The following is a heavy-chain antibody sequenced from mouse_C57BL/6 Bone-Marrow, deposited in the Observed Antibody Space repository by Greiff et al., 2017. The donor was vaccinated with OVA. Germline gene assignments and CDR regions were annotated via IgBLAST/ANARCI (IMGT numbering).Heavy chain of an antibody. CDR3: ARYYYYFDY. V-gene: IGHV1-54*01. Sequence: QVQLQQSGAELVRPGASVKVSCKASGYAFTNYLIEWVKQRPGQGLEWIGVINPGSGGTTYNQKFKGKATLTADKSSSTAYMQLSSLTSEDSAVYISARYYYYFDYGGQGTTLTVPS. J-gene: IGHJ2*01. CDR1: GYAFTNYL. D-gene: IGHD1-1*01. CDR2: INPGSGGT.